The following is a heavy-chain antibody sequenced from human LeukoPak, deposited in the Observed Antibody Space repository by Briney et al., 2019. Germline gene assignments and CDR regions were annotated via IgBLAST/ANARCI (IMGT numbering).Heavy chain of an antibody. CDR3: AREGLAYCGGDCPDFDY. V-gene: IGHV1-58*01. J-gene: IGHJ4*02. CDR1: GFTFTSSA. D-gene: IGHD2-21*02. CDR2: IVVGSGNT. Sequence: GASVKVSCKASGFTFTSSAVQWVRQARGQRLEWIGWIVVGSGNTNYAQKFQERVTITRDMSTSTAYMELSSLRSEDTAVYYCAREGLAYCGGDCPDFDYWGQGTLVTVSS.